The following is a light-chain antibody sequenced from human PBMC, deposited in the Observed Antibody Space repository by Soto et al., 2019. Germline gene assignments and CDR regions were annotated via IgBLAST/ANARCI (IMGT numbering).Light chain of an antibody. CDR3: QQRSNWPWT. CDR1: QSVGSSY. Sequence: EIVLTQSPGTLSFSPGEIATLSCRASQSVGSSYLAWYQQKPGQAPRLLIYGASSRATGIPDRFSGSGSGTDFSLTISRLEPEDFAVYYCQQRSNWPWTFGQGTKVDIK. J-gene: IGKJ1*01. V-gene: IGKV3D-20*02. CDR2: GAS.